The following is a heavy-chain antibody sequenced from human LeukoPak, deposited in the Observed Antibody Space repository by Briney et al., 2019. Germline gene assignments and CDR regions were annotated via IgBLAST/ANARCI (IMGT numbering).Heavy chain of an antibody. D-gene: IGHD3-22*01. CDR1: GYTFTSYY. V-gene: IGHV1-46*01. J-gene: IGHJ3*02. CDR2: INPSGGST. Sequence: ASVKVSCKASGYTFTSYYMHWVRQAPGQGLEWMGIINPSGGSTSYAQKFQGRVTMTRDTSTSTVYMELSSLRSEDTAVYYCARRPVRELLDSSGYYNAFDIWGQGTMVTVSS. CDR3: ARRPVRELLDSSGYYNAFDI.